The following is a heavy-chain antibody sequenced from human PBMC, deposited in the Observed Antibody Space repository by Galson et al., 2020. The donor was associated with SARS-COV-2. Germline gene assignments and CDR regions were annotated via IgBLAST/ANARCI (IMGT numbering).Heavy chain of an antibody. CDR3: ARGGLHFDY. CDR1: GGSFSGYY. J-gene: IGHJ4*02. Sequence: SETLSLTCAVYGGSFSGYYWSWIRQPQGKGLEWIGEINHSGSTNYNPSLKSRVTISVDTSKNQFSLKLSSVTAADTAVYYCARGGLHFDYWGQGTLVTVSS. CDR2: INHSGST. V-gene: IGHV4-34*01.